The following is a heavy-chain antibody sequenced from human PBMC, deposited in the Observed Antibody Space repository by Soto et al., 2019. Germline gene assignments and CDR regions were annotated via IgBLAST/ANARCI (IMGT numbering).Heavy chain of an antibody. CDR3: SHNGVKGSLYYFDS. Sequence: QITLKESGPTLVKPTQTLTLTCTFSGFSLSTSGVAVSCIRQPPGKALEWLALIYWNDDKRYSPSLKNRLTITKDTSKNQVVLRMTNMDPVDTATYYCSHNGVKGSLYYFDSWGQGTLVTVSS. CDR1: GFSLSTSGVA. J-gene: IGHJ4*02. V-gene: IGHV2-5*01. CDR2: IYWNDDK. D-gene: IGHD3-3*01.